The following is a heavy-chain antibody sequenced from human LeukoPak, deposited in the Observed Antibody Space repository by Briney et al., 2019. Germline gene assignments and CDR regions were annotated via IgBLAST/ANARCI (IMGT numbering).Heavy chain of an antibody. CDR3: ARERNLYGSGWYPNAFDI. CDR1: GYTFTSYG. J-gene: IGHJ3*02. CDR2: ISAYNGNT. D-gene: IGHD6-19*01. Sequence: ASVKVSCKASGYTFTSYGISWVRQAPGQGLEWMGWISAYNGNTNYAQKLQGRVTMTTDTSTSTAYMELRSLRSDDTAVYYCARERNLYGSGWYPNAFDIWGQGTMVTVSS. V-gene: IGHV1-18*01.